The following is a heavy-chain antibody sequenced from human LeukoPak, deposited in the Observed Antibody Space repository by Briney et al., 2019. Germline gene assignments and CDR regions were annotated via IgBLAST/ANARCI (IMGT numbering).Heavy chain of an antibody. Sequence: PSETLSLTCSVSGASLTIYYWNWIRQPAGQGLEWIGRYASGTTTHNPSLKSQFSMSIDTSKNQISLKLTSVTAADTAVYYCATGDHSFDNWGQGTLVTVTP. D-gene: IGHD7-27*01. CDR2: YASGTT. J-gene: IGHJ4*02. V-gene: IGHV4-4*07. CDR1: GASLTIYY. CDR3: ATGDHSFDN.